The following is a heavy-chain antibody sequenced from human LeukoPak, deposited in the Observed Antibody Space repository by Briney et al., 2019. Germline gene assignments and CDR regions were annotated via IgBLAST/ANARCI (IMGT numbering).Heavy chain of an antibody. J-gene: IGHJ3*02. V-gene: IGHV3-9*01. D-gene: IGHD6-13*01. Sequence: PGGSLRLSCAASGFTFDDYAMHWVRQAPGKGLEWVSGISWNSGSIGYADSVKGRFTISRDNAKNSLYLQMNSLRAEDTALYYCAKAYSSSFGAFDIWGQGTMVIVSS. CDR3: AKAYSSSFGAFDI. CDR2: ISWNSGSI. CDR1: GFTFDDYA.